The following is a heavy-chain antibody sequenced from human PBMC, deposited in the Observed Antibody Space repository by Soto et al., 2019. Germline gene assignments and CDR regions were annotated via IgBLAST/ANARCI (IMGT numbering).Heavy chain of an antibody. CDR2: INYSGST. Sequence: PSETLSLTCTVSGGSISSYYWSWIRQPPGKGLEWIGYINYSGSTNYNPSLKSRVTISVDTSKNQFYLKLSSVTAADTAVYYCARAQNADYDILTGDFDYWGQGTLVTVSS. D-gene: IGHD3-9*01. CDR1: GGSISSYY. V-gene: IGHV4-59*12. CDR3: ARAQNADYDILTGDFDY. J-gene: IGHJ4*02.